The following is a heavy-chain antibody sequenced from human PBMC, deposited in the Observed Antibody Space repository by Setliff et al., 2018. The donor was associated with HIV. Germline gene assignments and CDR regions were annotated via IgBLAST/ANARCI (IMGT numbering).Heavy chain of an antibody. J-gene: IGHJ4*02. CDR3: ARCRGTLYYFDY. V-gene: IGHV4-34*01. CDR1: GGSINSYY. CDR2: INHRGST. Sequence: SETLSLTCTVSGGSINSYYWSWIRQPPGKGLEWIGEINHRGSTNYNPSLKSRVSISVDTSKNQFSLKLSPVTAADTAVYYCARCRGTLYYFDYWGQGTLVTV. D-gene: IGHD1-1*01.